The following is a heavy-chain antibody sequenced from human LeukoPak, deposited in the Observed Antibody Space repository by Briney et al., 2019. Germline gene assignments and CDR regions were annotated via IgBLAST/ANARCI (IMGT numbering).Heavy chain of an antibody. J-gene: IGHJ4*02. CDR1: GGSISSYY. CDR3: ARTGYDILTGYRAKQYYFDY. Sequence: SETLSLTCTVSGGSISSYYWSWIRQPPGKGLEGIGYIYYSGSTNYNPSLKSRVTISVDTSKNQFSLKLNSVTAADTAVYYCARTGYDILTGYRAKQYYFDYWGQGTLVTVSS. CDR2: IYYSGST. D-gene: IGHD3-9*01. V-gene: IGHV4-59*01.